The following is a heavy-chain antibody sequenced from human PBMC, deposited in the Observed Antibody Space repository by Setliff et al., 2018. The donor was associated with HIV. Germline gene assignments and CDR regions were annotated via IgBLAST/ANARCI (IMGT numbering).Heavy chain of an antibody. Sequence: SETLSLTCTVSGGSFSSYHWSWIRQRAGKGLEWIGHISASGSTKYNPSLESRVPMSVDASRTQFSLKLRSVTAADTAAYYCARVGASGGPSTMDYYYYMEVWGKGTTVTVSS. CDR1: GGSFSSYH. J-gene: IGHJ6*03. CDR3: ARVGASGGPSTMDYYYYMEV. V-gene: IGHV4-4*07. D-gene: IGHD3-10*01. CDR2: ISASGST.